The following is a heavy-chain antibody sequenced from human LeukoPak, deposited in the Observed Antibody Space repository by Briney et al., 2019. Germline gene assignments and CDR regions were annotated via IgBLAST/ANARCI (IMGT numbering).Heavy chain of an antibody. CDR2: MNPNSGNT. Sequence: GASVKVSCKASGGTFSSYAISWVRQAPGQGLEWMGWMNPNSGNTGYAQKFQGRVTMTRNTSISTAYMELSSLRSEDTAVYYCARGRLERSYYYYYMDVWGKGTTVTVSS. CDR3: ARGRLERSYYYYYMDV. D-gene: IGHD1-1*01. V-gene: IGHV1-8*02. J-gene: IGHJ6*03. CDR1: GGTFSSYA.